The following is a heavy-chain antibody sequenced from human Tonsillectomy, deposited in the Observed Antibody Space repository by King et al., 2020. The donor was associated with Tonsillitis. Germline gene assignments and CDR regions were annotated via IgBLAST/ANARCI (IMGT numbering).Heavy chain of an antibody. V-gene: IGHV1-24*01. CDR2: FDPEDGET. CDR1: GYTLTELS. D-gene: IGHD2-15*01. J-gene: IGHJ4*02. CDR3: ATSSRYSRGGRFSPFFDY. Sequence: QLVQSGAEVKKPRASVKVSCKVSGYTLTELSMHWVRQAPGKGLGWMGGFDPEDGETIYAQKFQGRVTMTEETSTDTAYMELSSLGSEDTAVFYCATSSRYSRGGRFSPFFDYCGQATLVTVSS.